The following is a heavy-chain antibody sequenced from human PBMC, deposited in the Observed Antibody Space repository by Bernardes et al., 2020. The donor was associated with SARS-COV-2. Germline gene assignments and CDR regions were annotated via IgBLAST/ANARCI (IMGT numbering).Heavy chain of an antibody. CDR3: AKDRAPGIGSAVGQHGKEDDY. J-gene: IGHJ4*02. CDR1: GFTFSSYA. CDR2: ISGSGGST. V-gene: IGHV3-23*01. D-gene: IGHD2-15*01. Sequence: GGSLRLSCAASGFTFSSYAMSWVRQAPGKGLEWVSAISGSGGSTYYADSVKGRFTISRDNSKNTLYLQMNSLRAEDTAVYYCAKDRAPGIGSAVGQHGKEDDYWGQGTLVTVSS.